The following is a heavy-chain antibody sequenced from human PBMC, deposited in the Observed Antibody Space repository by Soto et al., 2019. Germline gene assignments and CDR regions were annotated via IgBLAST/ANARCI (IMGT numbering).Heavy chain of an antibody. J-gene: IGHJ4*02. CDR1: GGSISSYY. CDR3: ARRTVAIDY. V-gene: IGHV4-59*01. D-gene: IGHD4-17*01. Sequence: QVQLQESGPGLVKPSETLSLTCTVSGGSISSYYWSWIRQPPGKGLEWIGYIYYSGSTNYNPSLKXRXTXXVDTSKNQFSLKLSSVTAADTAVYYCARRTVAIDYWGQGTLVTVSS. CDR2: IYYSGST.